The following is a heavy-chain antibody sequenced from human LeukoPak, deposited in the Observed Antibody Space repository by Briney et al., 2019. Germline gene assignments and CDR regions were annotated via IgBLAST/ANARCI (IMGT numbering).Heavy chain of an antibody. D-gene: IGHD4-23*01. Sequence: SVKVSCKASGGTFSSYAISWVRHAPGQGLELMGRIIPILGIANYAQKFQGRVTITADKSTSTAYMELSSLRSEDTAVYYCARDHGNSGAVRYWGQGTLVTVSS. J-gene: IGHJ4*02. CDR2: IIPILGIA. CDR1: GGTFSSYA. CDR3: ARDHGNSGAVRY. V-gene: IGHV1-69*04.